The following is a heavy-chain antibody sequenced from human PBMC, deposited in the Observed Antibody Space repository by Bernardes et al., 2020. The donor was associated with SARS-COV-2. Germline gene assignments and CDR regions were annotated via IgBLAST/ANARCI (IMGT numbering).Heavy chain of an antibody. CDR2: VSAYNGNT. CDR1: GYTFTGYF. CDR3: ARDEGYHDSREAFDT. J-gene: IGHJ3*02. D-gene: IGHD5-18*01. Sequence: ASVKVSCKASGYTFTGYFIHWVRQAPGQGLEWMGWVSAYNGNTKYAQKVQGRVTLTTDTSTNTAYMELRSLRSDDTAMYYCARDEGYHDSREAFDTWGQGTLVTVSS. V-gene: IGHV1-18*04.